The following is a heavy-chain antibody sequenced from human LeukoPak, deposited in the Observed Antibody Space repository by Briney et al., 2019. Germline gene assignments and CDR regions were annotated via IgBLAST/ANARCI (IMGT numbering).Heavy chain of an antibody. D-gene: IGHD3-3*01. CDR1: GFTFSSYN. CDR2: ISSSSGTI. Sequence: GGSLRLSCAASGFTFSSYNMNWVRQAPGKGLEWVSYISSSSGTIYYADSVKGRFTISRDNAKNSLYLQVNSLRAEDSAVYYCARVSAEWLLSYWGQGTLVTVSS. V-gene: IGHV3-48*01. J-gene: IGHJ4*02. CDR3: ARVSAEWLLSY.